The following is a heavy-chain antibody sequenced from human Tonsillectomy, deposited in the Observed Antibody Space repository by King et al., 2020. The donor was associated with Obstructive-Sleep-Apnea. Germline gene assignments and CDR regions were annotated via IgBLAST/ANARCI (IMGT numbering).Heavy chain of an antibody. J-gene: IGHJ4*02. CDR1: GYTFTDYY. CDR3: ARYYYDNSGYYGYFDY. CDR2: INHNSVGT. V-gene: IGHV1-2*04. Sequence: EQLVQSGAEVKKPGASVKVSCKASGYTFTDYYIHWVRQAPGQGLEWMGWINHNSVGTHSAQKFQGWVTMTRDTSISTVYMELSRLRSDDTAVYYCARYYYDNSGYYGYFDYWGQGTLVTVSS. D-gene: IGHD3-22*01.